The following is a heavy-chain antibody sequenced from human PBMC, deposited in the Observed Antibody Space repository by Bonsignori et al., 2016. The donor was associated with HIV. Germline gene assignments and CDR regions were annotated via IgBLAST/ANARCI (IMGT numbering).Heavy chain of an antibody. CDR3: VKARSSSGSAALNY. D-gene: IGHD5-12*01. V-gene: IGHV3-23*01. Sequence: WIRQPPGKGLEWVSTISGGGGSSYYADSVKGRFTISRDNSKNSLFLQMNSLRAEDTAVYYCVKARSSSGSAALNYWGQGTLVTVSS. CDR2: ISGGGGSS. J-gene: IGHJ4*02.